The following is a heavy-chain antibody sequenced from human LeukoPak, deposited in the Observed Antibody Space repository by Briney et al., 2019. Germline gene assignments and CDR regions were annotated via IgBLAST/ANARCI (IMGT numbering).Heavy chain of an antibody. CDR3: ARDNSAEDTAWWFDP. D-gene: IGHD1-14*01. V-gene: IGHV1-46*01. Sequence: GASVKVSCKASGYTFTGHYMHWVRQAPGQGLEWMGLINPSGGSTSYAQKFQGRVTMTRDMSTSTDYMELSSLRSEDTAVYYCARDNSAEDTAWWFDPWGQGTLVTVSS. J-gene: IGHJ5*02. CDR2: INPSGGST. CDR1: GYTFTGHY.